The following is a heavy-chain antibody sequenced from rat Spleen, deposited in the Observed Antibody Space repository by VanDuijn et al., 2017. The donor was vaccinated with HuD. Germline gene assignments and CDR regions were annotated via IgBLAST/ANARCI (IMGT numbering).Heavy chain of an antibody. V-gene: IGHV2S12*01. J-gene: IGHJ3*01. D-gene: IGHD1-4*01. CDR2: ISSGGST. Sequence: QVQLKESGPGLVQPSQTLSLTCTVSGFSLISNGVSWVRQPPGKGLEWIAAISSGGSTYFNSVLKSRLSISRDTSKSQVFLKMNSLQTEDTATYYCARDENGYTYLWFAYWGQGTLVTVSS. CDR3: ARDENGYTYLWFAY. CDR1: GFSLISNG.